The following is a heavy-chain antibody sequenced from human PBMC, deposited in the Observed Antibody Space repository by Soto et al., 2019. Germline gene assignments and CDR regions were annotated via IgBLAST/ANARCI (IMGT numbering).Heavy chain of an antibody. D-gene: IGHD3-10*01. Sequence: GASVKVSCKASGGTFSSYTISWVRQAPGQGLEWMGRIIPILGIANYAQKFQGRVTITADKSTSTAYMELSSLRSEDTAVYYCAREFGGWYFTVRNYPYYMVVSCTAPTLTVS. CDR3: AREFGGWYFTVRNYPYYMVV. J-gene: IGHJ6*03. CDR1: GGTFSSYT. V-gene: IGHV1-69*04. CDR2: IIPILGIA.